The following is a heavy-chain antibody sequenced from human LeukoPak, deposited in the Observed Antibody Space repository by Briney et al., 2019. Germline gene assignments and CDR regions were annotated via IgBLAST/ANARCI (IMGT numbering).Heavy chain of an antibody. CDR1: GFTFGDYA. CDR3: TRSPLGVSGVVPIPDFDY. V-gene: IGHV3-49*04. J-gene: IGHJ4*02. D-gene: IGHD3-3*01. Sequence: PGGSLRLSCTASGFTFGDYAMSWVRQAPGKGLEWVGFIRSKAYGGTTEYAASVKGRFTISRDDSKSIAYLQMNSLKTEDTAVYYCTRSPLGVSGVVPIPDFDYWGQGTLVTVSS. CDR2: IRSKAYGGTT.